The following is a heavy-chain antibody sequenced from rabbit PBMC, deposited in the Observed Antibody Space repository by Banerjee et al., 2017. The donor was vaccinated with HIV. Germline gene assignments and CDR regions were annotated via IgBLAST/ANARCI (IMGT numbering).Heavy chain of an antibody. CDR2: IYTGSGST. Sequence: QEQLEESGGDLVKPEGSLTLTCTASGFSFSSNYWICWVRQAPGKGLEWIACIYTGSGSTYYASWAKGRFTITRSTSLNTVDLKMTSLTAADTATYFCARGGSSVDNWLDLWGQGTLVTVS. V-gene: IGHV1S43*01. CDR3: ARGGSSVDNWLDL. J-gene: IGHJ5*01. CDR1: GFSFSSNYW. D-gene: IGHD8-1*01.